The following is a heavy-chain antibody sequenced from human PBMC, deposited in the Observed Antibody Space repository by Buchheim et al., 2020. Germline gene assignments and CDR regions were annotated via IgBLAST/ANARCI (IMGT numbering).Heavy chain of an antibody. D-gene: IGHD2-2*02. Sequence: QVQLQESGPGLVKPSEPLSLTCTVSGGSISSYYWSWIRQPPGKGLEWIGYIYYSGSTNYNPSLKSRVTISVDTSKNQFSLKLSSVTAADTAVYYCARGGRYCSSTSCYNGFSGFDPWGQGTL. CDR2: IYYSGST. CDR3: ARGGRYCSSTSCYNGFSGFDP. CDR1: GGSISSYY. V-gene: IGHV4-59*01. J-gene: IGHJ5*02.